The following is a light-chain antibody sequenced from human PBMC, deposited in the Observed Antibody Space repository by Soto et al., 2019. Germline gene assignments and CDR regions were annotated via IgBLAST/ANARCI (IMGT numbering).Light chain of an antibody. J-gene: IGKJ5*01. Sequence: EIVLTQSPATLSLSPGERATLSCRASQSVSSYLAWYQQKPGQAPRLLIYDASNRATGIPARFSGSGSGTDFTFTFSSLEPEDFAVYYCQQRSNWPITFGQGTRLEIK. CDR1: QSVSSY. CDR2: DAS. V-gene: IGKV3-11*01. CDR3: QQRSNWPIT.